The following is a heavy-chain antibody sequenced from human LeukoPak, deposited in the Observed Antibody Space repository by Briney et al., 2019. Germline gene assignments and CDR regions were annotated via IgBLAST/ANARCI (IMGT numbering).Heavy chain of an antibody. D-gene: IGHD5-12*01. V-gene: IGHV3-21*01. Sequence: GGSLRLSCAASGFTFSSYSMNWVRQAPGKGLEWVSSISSSSGYIYYADSVKGRFTISRDNAKNSLYLQMNSLRAEDTAVYYCARAQYSGYEPLDAFDIWGQGTMVTVSS. CDR2: ISSSSGYI. CDR1: GFTFSSYS. CDR3: ARAQYSGYEPLDAFDI. J-gene: IGHJ3*02.